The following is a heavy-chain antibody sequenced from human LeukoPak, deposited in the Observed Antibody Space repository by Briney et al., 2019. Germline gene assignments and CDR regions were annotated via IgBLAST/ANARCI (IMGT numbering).Heavy chain of an antibody. CDR3: ARGGLVLNPTVNWFDP. Sequence: GGSLRLSCAASGFTFSSYGMSWVRQAPGKGLEWVSAISGSGGSTYYADSVKGRFTISRDNSKNTLYLQMNSLRAEDTAVYYCARGGLVLNPTVNWFDPWGQGILVTVSS. D-gene: IGHD3-3*01. CDR2: ISGSGGST. V-gene: IGHV3-23*01. CDR1: GFTFSSYG. J-gene: IGHJ5*02.